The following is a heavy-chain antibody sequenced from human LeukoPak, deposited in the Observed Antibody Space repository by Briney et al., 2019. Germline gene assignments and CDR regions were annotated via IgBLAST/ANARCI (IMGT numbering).Heavy chain of an antibody. D-gene: IGHD2-2*01. CDR2: INHSGST. CDR3: ARGGPSVYCSSTSCPWWFDP. V-gene: IGHV4-34*01. Sequence: SETLSLTCAVYGGSFSGYYWSWIRQPPGKGLEWIGEINHSGSTNYNPSLKSRVTISVDTSKNQFSLKLSSVTAADTAVYYCARGGPSVYCSSTSCPWWFDPWGQGTLVTVSS. J-gene: IGHJ5*02. CDR1: GGSFSGYY.